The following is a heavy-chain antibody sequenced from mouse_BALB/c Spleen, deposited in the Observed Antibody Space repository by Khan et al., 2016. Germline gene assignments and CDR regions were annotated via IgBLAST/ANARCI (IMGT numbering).Heavy chain of an antibody. CDR2: INTYTGEP. CDR3: ASGSSSWFAY. CDR1: GYTFTNYG. V-gene: IGHV9-1*02. D-gene: IGHD1-1*01. Sequence: QIQLVQSGPELKKPGETVKISCKASGYTFTNYGMNWVKQAPGKGLKWMGWINTYTGEPTYADDFKGRFAFSLETSASTAYLQINNLKNEDMATXFCASGSSSWFAYWGQGTLVTVSA. J-gene: IGHJ3*01.